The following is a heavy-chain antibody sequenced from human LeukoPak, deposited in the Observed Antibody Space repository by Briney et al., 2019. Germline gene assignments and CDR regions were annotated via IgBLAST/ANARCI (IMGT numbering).Heavy chain of an antibody. V-gene: IGHV1-69*04. J-gene: IGHJ4*02. Sequence: ASVKVSCKASGGTFSSYAISWVRQAPGQGLEWMGRIIPILGIANYAQKFQGRVTITADKSTSTAYMELSSLRSEDTAVYYCARDYGDYTHYFDYWGQGTLVTVSS. D-gene: IGHD4-17*01. CDR3: ARDYGDYTHYFDY. CDR2: IIPILGIA. CDR1: GGTFSSYA.